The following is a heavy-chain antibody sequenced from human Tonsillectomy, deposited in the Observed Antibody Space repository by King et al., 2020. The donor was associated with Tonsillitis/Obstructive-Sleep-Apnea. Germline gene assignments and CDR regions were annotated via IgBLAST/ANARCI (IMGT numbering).Heavy chain of an antibody. J-gene: IGHJ3*02. CDR3: ASGDRYGYAFDI. CDR2: IWYDGSNT. Sequence: VQLVESGGGVVQPGRSLRLSCAASGFTFSSSGMHWVRQAPGKGLEWVSVIWYDGSNTYYADSVKGRFTISRDNSKNTLYLQMNSLRAEATAVYYCASGDRYGYAFDIWGQGTMVTLSS. CDR1: GFTFSSSG. D-gene: IGHD3-9*01. V-gene: IGHV3-33*01.